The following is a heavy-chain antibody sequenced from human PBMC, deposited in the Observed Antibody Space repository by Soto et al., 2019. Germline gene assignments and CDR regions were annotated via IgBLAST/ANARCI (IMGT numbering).Heavy chain of an antibody. CDR3: ARVGGWYVPDY. CDR1: GYTFTSYA. J-gene: IGHJ4*02. CDR2: INAGNGNT. Sequence: QVQLVQSGAEEKKPGASVKVSCKASGYTFTSYAMHWVRQAPGQRLEWMGWINAGNGNTKYSQKFQGRVTITRDTSASTAYMELSSLRAEDTAVYYCARVGGWYVPDYWGQGTLVTVSS. V-gene: IGHV1-3*05. D-gene: IGHD6-19*01.